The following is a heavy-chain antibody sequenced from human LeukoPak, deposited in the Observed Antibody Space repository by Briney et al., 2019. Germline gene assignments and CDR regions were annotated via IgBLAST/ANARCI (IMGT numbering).Heavy chain of an antibody. D-gene: IGHD2-15*01. CDR3: ARKISFISVFDY. CDR1: GGSISSYY. J-gene: IGHJ4*02. CDR2: ISDSGST. Sequence: SETLSLTCTVSGGSISSYYWSWIRQPPGQGLEWIGYISDSGSTNYNPFLKSRITISGDTPGNQVSLKLSSVTAADTAVYYCARKISFISVFDYWGQGTLVTVSS. V-gene: IGHV4-59*01.